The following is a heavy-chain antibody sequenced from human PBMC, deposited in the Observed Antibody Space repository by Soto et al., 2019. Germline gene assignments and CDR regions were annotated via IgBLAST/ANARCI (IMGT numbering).Heavy chain of an antibody. V-gene: IGHV3-30*03. CDR1: GFSFGSHG. Sequence: QVQLVESGGGVVQPGRSLRLSCEASGFSFGSHGMHWVRQVPGKGLEWVALISYDGSKKYYADSVKGRFTISRDNSKTTLDLKMTSLRLEDTAVYYCARGDSGYYVMRGQGTLVTVSS. D-gene: IGHD3-22*01. J-gene: IGHJ4*02. CDR2: ISYDGSKK. CDR3: ARGDSGYYVM.